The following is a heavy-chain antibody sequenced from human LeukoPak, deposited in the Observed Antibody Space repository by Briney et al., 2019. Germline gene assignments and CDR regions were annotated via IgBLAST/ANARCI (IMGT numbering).Heavy chain of an antibody. J-gene: IGHJ4*02. CDR1: GFTFSSYA. CDR2: ISGSGGST. V-gene: IGHV3-23*01. CDR3: TSIDIVGATTSPYYFDY. D-gene: IGHD1-26*01. Sequence: QSGGSLRLSCAASGFTFSSYAMSWVRQAPGKGLEWVSAISGSGGSTYYADSVKGRFTISRDNSKNTLYLQMNSLRAEDTAVYYCTSIDIVGATTSPYYFDYWGQGTLVTVSP.